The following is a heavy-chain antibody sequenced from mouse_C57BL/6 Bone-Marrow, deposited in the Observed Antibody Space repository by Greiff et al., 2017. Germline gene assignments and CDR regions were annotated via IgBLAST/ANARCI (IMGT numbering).Heavy chain of an antibody. CDR1: GYTFTSYG. Sequence: QVQLKESGAELARPGASVKLSCKASGYTFTSYGISWVKQRTGQGLEWIGEIYPRSGNTYYNEKFKGKATLTADKSSSTAYMELRSLTSEDSAVYFCARWGDEAWFAYWGQGTLVTVSA. CDR3: ARWGDEAWFAY. D-gene: IGHD3-3*01. J-gene: IGHJ3*01. CDR2: IYPRSGNT. V-gene: IGHV1-81*01.